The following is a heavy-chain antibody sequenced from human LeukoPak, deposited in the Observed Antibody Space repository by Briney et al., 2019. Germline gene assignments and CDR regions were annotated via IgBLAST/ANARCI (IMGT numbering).Heavy chain of an antibody. CDR2: IYPGDSET. V-gene: IGHV5-51*01. J-gene: IGHJ4*02. D-gene: IGHD1-26*01. CDR1: GYTFTSYW. CDR3: ASRGGSSDY. Sequence: GESLKISCQGSGYTFTSYWIGWVRQMPGKGLEWMGIIYPGDSETRYSPSFQGQVTISADKSISTVYLQWSRLQASDTAMYYCASRGGSSDYWGPGILVTVST.